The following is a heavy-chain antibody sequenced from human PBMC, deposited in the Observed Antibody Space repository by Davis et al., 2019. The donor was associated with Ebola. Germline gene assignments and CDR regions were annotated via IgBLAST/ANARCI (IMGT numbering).Heavy chain of an antibody. CDR3: ARVGSSGWIYWFFDL. V-gene: IGHV4-4*07. D-gene: IGHD3-22*01. CDR2: IYSSGSS. J-gene: IGHJ2*01. CDR1: GGSIRSYF. Sequence: MPSETLSLTCTVSGGSIRSYFWSWVRQPAGKGLEWIGRIYSSGSSNYNPSLKSRVTISVDTSKNQFSLKLSSVTAADTAVYYCARVGSSGWIYWFFDLWGRGTLVTVSS.